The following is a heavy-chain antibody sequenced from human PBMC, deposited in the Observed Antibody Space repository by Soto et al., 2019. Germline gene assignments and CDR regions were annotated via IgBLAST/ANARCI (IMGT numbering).Heavy chain of an antibody. D-gene: IGHD3-3*01. CDR2: IYYSGST. CDR3: ARRITIFGV. V-gene: IGHV4-39*01. Sequence: SETLSLTCTVSGVSISSSSYYWGWIRQPPGKGLEWIGSIYYSGSTYYNPSLKSRVTISVDTSKNQFSLKLSSVTAADTAVYYCARRITIFGVWGQGTPVTVSS. CDR1: GVSISSSSYY. J-gene: IGHJ4*02.